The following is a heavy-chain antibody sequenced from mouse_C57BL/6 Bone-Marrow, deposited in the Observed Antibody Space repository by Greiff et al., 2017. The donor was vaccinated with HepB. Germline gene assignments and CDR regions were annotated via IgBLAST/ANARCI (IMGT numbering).Heavy chain of an antibody. D-gene: IGHD1-1*01. J-gene: IGHJ2*01. CDR1: GFTFSSFG. CDR2: ISSASSSI. Sequence: EVKLVESGGGLVQPGGSRKLSCAASGFTFSSFGLHWVRQAPDKGLEWVAYISSASSSIYYADTVKGRFTISRDNHKNTLFLQMTSLRSEDTAMYYCARSYFGSSQSFDYWGQGTTLTVSS. V-gene: IGHV5-17*02. CDR3: ARSYFGSSQSFDY.